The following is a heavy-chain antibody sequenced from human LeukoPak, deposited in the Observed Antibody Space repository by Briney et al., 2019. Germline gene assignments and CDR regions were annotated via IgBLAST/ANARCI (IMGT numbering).Heavy chain of an antibody. D-gene: IGHD2-15*01. CDR1: GYTFTCYY. V-gene: IGHV1-2*02. CDR2: INPNSGGT. CDR3: ARSSGYCSGGSCDYWFDP. Sequence: ASVKVSCKASGYTFTCYYMHWVRQAPGQGLEWMGWINPNSGGTNYAQKFQGRVTMTRDTSISTAYMELSRLRSDDTAVYYCARSSGYCSGGSCDYWFDPWGQGTLVTVSS. J-gene: IGHJ5*02.